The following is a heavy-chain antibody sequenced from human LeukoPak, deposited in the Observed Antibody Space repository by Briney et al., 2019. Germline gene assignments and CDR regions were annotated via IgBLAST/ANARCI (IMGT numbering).Heavy chain of an antibody. CDR1: GGSISSGDYY. Sequence: SQTLSLTCTVSGGSISSGDYYWSWIRQPPGKGLEWIGYFYYSGSTYYNPSLKSRVTISVDTSKNQFSLKLSSVTAADTAVYYCARGYGAERVRLWYFDLWGRGTLVTVSS. CDR2: FYYSGST. V-gene: IGHV4-30-4*01. CDR3: ARGYGAERVRLWYFDL. D-gene: IGHD4-17*01. J-gene: IGHJ2*01.